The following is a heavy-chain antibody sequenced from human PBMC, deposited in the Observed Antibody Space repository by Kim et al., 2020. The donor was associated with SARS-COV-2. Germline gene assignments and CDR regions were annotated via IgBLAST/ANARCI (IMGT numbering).Heavy chain of an antibody. CDR2: ISAYNGNT. CDR3: ARVYGYCSSTSCYELDYYYYYGMDV. CDR1: GYTFTSYG. D-gene: IGHD2-2*01. V-gene: IGHV1-18*01. Sequence: VKVSCKASGYTFTSYGISWVRQAPGQGLEWMGWISAYNGNTNYAQKLQGRVTMTTDTSTSTAYMELRSLRSDDTAVYYCARVYGYCSSTSCYELDYYYYYGMDVWGQGTTVTVSS. J-gene: IGHJ6*02.